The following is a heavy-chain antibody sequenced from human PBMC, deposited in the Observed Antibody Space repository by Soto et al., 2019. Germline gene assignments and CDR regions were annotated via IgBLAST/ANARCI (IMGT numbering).Heavy chain of an antibody. D-gene: IGHD2-2*01. CDR1: GYTFTNYY. CDR2: INPSGGST. V-gene: IGHV1-46*01. Sequence: ASVKVSCKASGYTFTNYYMHWVRQAPGQGLAWMGIINPSGGSTSYAQKFQGRVTMTRDTSTSTVYMELSSLRSEDTAVYYCASDLGLPRVPAHYYYGMDVWGQGTTVTVSS. CDR3: ASDLGLPRVPAHYYYGMDV. J-gene: IGHJ6*02.